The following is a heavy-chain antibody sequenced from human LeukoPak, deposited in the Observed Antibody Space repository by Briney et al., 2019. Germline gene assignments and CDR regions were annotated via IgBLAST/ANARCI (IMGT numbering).Heavy chain of an antibody. V-gene: IGHV3-30*18. Sequence: GGSLRLSCAASGFTFSRNAMHWVRQAPGKGLEWVAVISYDGKFAYYEDPVKGRFTISRDNSKDTLSLQMNSLSTEDTAVYYCAKDRGSVIASRFFDDWGQGTLVTVSS. CDR2: ISYDGKFA. CDR3: AKDRGSVIASRFFDD. CDR1: GFTFSRNA. J-gene: IGHJ4*02. D-gene: IGHD3-10*01.